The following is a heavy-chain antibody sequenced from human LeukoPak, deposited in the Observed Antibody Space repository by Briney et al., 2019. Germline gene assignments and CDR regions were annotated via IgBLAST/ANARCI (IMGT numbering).Heavy chain of an antibody. CDR3: AKVNYDDSSGFYFEAEIDY. J-gene: IGHJ4*02. V-gene: IGHV3-23*01. CDR2: IPGSGGAWLSSITGASSSP. D-gene: IGHD3-22*01. Sequence: GGSLRLSCAASGFTFSYYAMSWVRQAPGKGLEWVSTIPGSGGAWLSSITGASSSPFYADSVKGRFTISRDNSKSTLYLQMNSLRAEDTAVYYCAKVNYDDSSGFYFEAEIDYWGQGTLVTVSS. CDR1: GFTFSYYA.